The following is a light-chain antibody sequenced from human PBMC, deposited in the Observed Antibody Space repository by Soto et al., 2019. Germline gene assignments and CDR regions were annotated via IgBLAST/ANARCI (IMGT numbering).Light chain of an antibody. J-gene: IGKJ1*01. CDR2: GAS. CDR1: QSVNSN. V-gene: IGKV3-20*01. Sequence: EIVLTQSPATLSVSPWDRATLSCRASQSVNSNLAWYHLKPGQAPRLLIYGASIRAAGIPARFSGSGSGTDFTLTISRLEPEDFAVYYCQQYVSSPWAFGQGTKVDIK. CDR3: QQYVSSPWA.